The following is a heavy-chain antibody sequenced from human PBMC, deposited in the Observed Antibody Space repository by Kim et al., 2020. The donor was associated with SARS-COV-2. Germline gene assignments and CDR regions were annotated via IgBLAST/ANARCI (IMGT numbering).Heavy chain of an antibody. CDR3: AGAHYYGSGSFYHFHD. V-gene: IGHV3-30-3*01. J-gene: IGHJ4*02. CDR1: GFTFYTYT. D-gene: IGHD3-10*01. Sequence: GGSLRLSCAASGFTFYTYTMHWVRQAPGRGLEWVAAISFDGNNDFYAGSVKGRFTISRDTSKNTLYVQMDSLRPEDTAVYYCAGAHYYGSGSFYHFHDWGQGTLVTVSS. CDR2: ISFDGNND.